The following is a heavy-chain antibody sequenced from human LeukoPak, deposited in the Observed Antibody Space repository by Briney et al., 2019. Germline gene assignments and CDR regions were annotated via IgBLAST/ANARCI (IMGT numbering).Heavy chain of an antibody. D-gene: IGHD5-12*01. CDR2: ISAYNGNT. Sequence: ASVNVSCKASVYTFTSYGISWVRQAPGQGLEWMGWISAYNGNTNYAQKLQGRVTMTTDTSTSTAYMELRSLRSDDTAVYYCARDLVWLRSGRGSYYYGMDVWGQGTTVTVSS. CDR1: VYTFTSYG. V-gene: IGHV1-18*01. CDR3: ARDLVWLRSGRGSYYYGMDV. J-gene: IGHJ6*02.